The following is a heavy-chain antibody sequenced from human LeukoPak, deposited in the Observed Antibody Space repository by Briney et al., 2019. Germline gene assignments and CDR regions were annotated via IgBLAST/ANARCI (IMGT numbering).Heavy chain of an antibody. CDR2: IYTSGSI. Sequence: SETLSLTCTVSGGSISGGSYYWSWIRQPAGKGLEWIGRIYTSGSINYNPSLKSRVTISVDTSKNQFYLKLSTVTAADTAVYYCARGTMTDAFDIWGQGTMVTVSS. CDR1: GGSISGGSYY. D-gene: IGHD3-22*01. V-gene: IGHV4-61*02. CDR3: ARGTMTDAFDI. J-gene: IGHJ3*02.